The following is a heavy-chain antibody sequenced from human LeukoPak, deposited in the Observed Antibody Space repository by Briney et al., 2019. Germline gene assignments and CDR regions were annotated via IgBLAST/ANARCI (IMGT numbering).Heavy chain of an antibody. CDR3: ARAISDSTGYYAYYFDS. J-gene: IGHJ4*02. V-gene: IGHV1-8*03. CDR1: GYSFTNYD. Sequence: ASVKVSCKASGYSFTNYDINWVRQATGQGLEWMGWMNPNSGNSGYAQKFQGRVTLTRDNSISTTYMEQNSLTSEDTAVYYCARAISDSTGYYAYYFDSWGQGTLVTVSS. CDR2: MNPNSGNS. D-gene: IGHD3-22*01.